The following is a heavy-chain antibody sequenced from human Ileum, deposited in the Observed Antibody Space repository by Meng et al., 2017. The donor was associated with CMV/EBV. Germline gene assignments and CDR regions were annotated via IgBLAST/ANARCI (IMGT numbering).Heavy chain of an antibody. CDR3: ARGKAAAGDYYYGMDV. CDR2: IYSGGST. Sequence: GGSLRLSCAASGFTVSSNYMSWVRQAPGKGLEWVSVIYSGGSTYYADSVKGRFTISRDNSKNTLYLQMNSLRAEDTAVYYCARGKAAAGDYYYGMDVWGQGTTVTVSS. J-gene: IGHJ6*02. D-gene: IGHD6-13*01. CDR1: GFTVSSNY. V-gene: IGHV3-53*01.